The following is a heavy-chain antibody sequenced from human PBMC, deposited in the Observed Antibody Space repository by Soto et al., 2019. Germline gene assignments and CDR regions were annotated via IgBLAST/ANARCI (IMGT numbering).Heavy chain of an antibody. CDR3: AKTAPPRHY. CDR2: ISYDGSNK. Sequence: GGSLRLSCAASGFTFSSYGMHWVRQAPGKGLEWVAVISYDGSNKYYADSVKGRFTISRDNSKNTLYLQMNSLRAEDTAVYYCAKTAPPRHYWGQGTLVTVSS. J-gene: IGHJ4*02. V-gene: IGHV3-30*18. CDR1: GFTFSSYG.